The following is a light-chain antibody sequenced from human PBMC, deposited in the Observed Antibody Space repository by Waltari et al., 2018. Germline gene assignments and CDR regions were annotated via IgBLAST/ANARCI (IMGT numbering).Light chain of an antibody. CDR2: GAS. Sequence: ILMTQSPATLSVSPGERATLSCRASQSISRHLAWYQQKPGQAPRLRIYGASTRAPGIPARFSGSGSGTEFTHTISSMQSEDFAVYYCQQYNNWRTFGQGTKLEI. V-gene: IGKV3-15*01. CDR3: QQYNNWRT. CDR1: QSISRH. J-gene: IGKJ2*01.